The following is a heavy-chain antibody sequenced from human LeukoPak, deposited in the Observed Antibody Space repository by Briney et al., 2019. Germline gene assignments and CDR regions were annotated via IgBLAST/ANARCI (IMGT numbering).Heavy chain of an antibody. CDR3: ARSRCSSISCASRGAFDI. V-gene: IGHV4-59*10. CDR1: GGSISNYY. CDR2: IYTSGST. D-gene: IGHD2-2*01. J-gene: IGHJ3*02. Sequence: SETLSLTCAVSGGSISNYYWSWIRQPAGKGLELIGRIYTSGSTNYNPSLKSRVTMSVHTTKNQFSLKLSSVTAADTAVYYCARSRCSSISCASRGAFDIWGQGTMVTVSS.